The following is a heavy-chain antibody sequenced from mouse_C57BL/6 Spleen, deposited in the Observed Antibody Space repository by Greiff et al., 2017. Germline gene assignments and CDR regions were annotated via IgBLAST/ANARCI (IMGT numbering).Heavy chain of an antibody. CDR1: GYTFTSYG. D-gene: IGHD1-1*01. CDR3: ARYYYGSSYGAMDY. CDR2: IYPRSGNT. V-gene: IGHV1-81*01. Sequence: QVQLQQSGAELAGPGASVKLSCKASGYTFTSYGISWVKQRTGQGLEWIGEIYPRSGNTYYNEKFKGKATLTADKSSSTAYMELRSLTSEDSAVYFCARYYYGSSYGAMDYWGQGTSVTVSS. J-gene: IGHJ4*01.